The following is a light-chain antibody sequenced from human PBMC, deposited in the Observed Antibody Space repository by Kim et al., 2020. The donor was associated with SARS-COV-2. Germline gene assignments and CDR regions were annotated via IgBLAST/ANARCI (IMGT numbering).Light chain of an antibody. J-gene: IGKJ1*01. CDR3: QEYNTYSPT. CDR1: HTIADW. Sequence: ASVGDRVTIPGQASHTIADWLAWYQQKPGKAPKLLIYKASRVESGVPSRFGGSGSGTEFTLTISSLQPDDFATYYCQEYNTYSPTFGRGTKVDIK. CDR2: KAS. V-gene: IGKV1-5*03.